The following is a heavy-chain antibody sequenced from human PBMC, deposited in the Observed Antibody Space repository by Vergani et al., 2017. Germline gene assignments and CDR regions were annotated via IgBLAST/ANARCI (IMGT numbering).Heavy chain of an antibody. CDR3: ARIQWLVFPSFYFDY. Sequence: QVQLQESGPGLVKPSETLSLTCAVSGYSISSGYYWGWIRQPPGKGLEWIGSIYHSGSTYYNPSLKSRVTISVDTSKNQFSLKLSSVTAADTAGYYCARIQWLVFPSFYFDYWGQGTLVTVSS. D-gene: IGHD6-19*01. V-gene: IGHV4-38-2*01. CDR2: IYHSGST. J-gene: IGHJ4*02. CDR1: GYSISSGYY.